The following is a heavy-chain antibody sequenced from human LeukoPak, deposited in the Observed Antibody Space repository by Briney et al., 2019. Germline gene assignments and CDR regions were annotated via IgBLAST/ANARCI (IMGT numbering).Heavy chain of an antibody. CDR2: IYPTGST. V-gene: IGHV4-4*07. Sequence: SETLSLTCTVSGGSVSSYYWTWIRQPAGKGLEWIGRIYPTGSTNYNPSLKSRVTMSVDTSKNQFSLKLSSVTAADTAMYYCARAAEYSSGWYLFDYWGQGTLVTVSA. J-gene: IGHJ4*02. D-gene: IGHD6-19*01. CDR3: ARAAEYSSGWYLFDY. CDR1: GGSVSSYY.